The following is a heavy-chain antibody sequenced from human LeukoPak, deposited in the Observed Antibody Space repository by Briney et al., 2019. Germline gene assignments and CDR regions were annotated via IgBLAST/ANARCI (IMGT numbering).Heavy chain of an antibody. CDR1: GVSFSGYY. CDR3: ARRGSSGYRFDY. J-gene: IGHJ4*02. Sequence: PSETLSLTCAVYGVSFSGYYWSWIRQPPGKGREWIGEINHSGSTNYNPSLKSRVTISVDTSKNQFSLKLSSVTAADTAVYYCARRGSSGYRFDYWGQGTLVTVSS. D-gene: IGHD3-22*01. V-gene: IGHV4-34*01. CDR2: INHSGST.